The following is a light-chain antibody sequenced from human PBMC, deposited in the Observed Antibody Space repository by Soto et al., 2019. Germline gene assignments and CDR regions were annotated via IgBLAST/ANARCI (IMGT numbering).Light chain of an antibody. Sequence: QSALTQPASVSGSPGQSITISCTGTSSDVGGYNYVSWYQQHPGKAPKLLIYEVRHRPSGISNRFSGSKSGNTASLTISGLQAEDEADFYCCSLTTSHTYVFGSGTKLTVL. CDR3: CSLTTSHTYV. CDR1: SSDVGGYNY. V-gene: IGLV2-14*01. CDR2: EVR. J-gene: IGLJ1*01.